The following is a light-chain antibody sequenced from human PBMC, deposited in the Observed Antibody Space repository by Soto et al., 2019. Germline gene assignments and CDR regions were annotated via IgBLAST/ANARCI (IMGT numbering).Light chain of an antibody. V-gene: IGLV2-14*01. CDR3: SSYTTGNTLV. CDR2: VVH. J-gene: IGLJ2*01. CDR1: SSDLGDYNS. Sequence: QSALTQPAAVSGSPGQSITIRCPGTSSDLGDYNSVSWYQHHPGKAPNLMIFVVHHRPSWMSNRFSGSKSGNTASLTISGLQAEDEADYYCSSYTTGNTLVFGGGTKVTV.